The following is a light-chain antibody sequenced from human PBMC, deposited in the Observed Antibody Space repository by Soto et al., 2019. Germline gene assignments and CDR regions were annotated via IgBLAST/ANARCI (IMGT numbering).Light chain of an antibody. Sequence: QSALTQPPSVSGAPGQRVTISCTGSNSNIGAGYDVHWYQQLPGTAPKLLIYGNSNRPSGVPDRFSGSKSGTSASLTITGLRAEDEADYYCQSYGDSLSGYVFGTGTKVTVL. J-gene: IGLJ1*01. V-gene: IGLV1-40*01. CDR3: QSYGDSLSGYV. CDR2: GNS. CDR1: NSNIGAGYD.